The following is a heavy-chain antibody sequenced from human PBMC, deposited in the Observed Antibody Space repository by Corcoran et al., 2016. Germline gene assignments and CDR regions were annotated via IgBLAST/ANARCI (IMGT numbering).Heavy chain of an antibody. V-gene: IGHV4-39*01. CDR2: IYYSGST. D-gene: IGHD3-22*01. J-gene: IGHJ4*02. Sequence: QLQLQESGPGLVKPSETLSLTCTVSGGSISSSSYYWGWIRQPPGKGLEWIGSIYYSGSTYYNPSLKSLVTISVDTSKNQFSLKLSSVTAADTAVYYCARRHNYYDSSGYFDYWGQGTLVTVSS. CDR1: GGSISSSSYY. CDR3: ARRHNYYDSSGYFDY.